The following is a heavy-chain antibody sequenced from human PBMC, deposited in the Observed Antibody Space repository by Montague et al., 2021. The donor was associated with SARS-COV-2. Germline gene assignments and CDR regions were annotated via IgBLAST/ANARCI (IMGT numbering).Heavy chain of an antibody. CDR2: IYHSGTT. J-gene: IGHJ4*02. V-gene: IGHV4-38-2*02. CDR1: GDSITNNYY. CDR3: ARRHIVASNRAFHY. Sequence: SETLSLTCTVSGDSITNNYYWGWIRQPPGKGLEWIGTIYHSGTTYYNPSLKSRVTISVDTSNNQFSLKLTSVTAADTAVYYCARRHIVASNRAFHYWGQGTLVTVSS. D-gene: IGHD2-21*01.